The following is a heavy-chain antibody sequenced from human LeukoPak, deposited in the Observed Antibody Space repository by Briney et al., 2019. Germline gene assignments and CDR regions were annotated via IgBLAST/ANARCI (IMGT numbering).Heavy chain of an antibody. D-gene: IGHD3-22*01. CDR1: GFGFGYYH. CDR3: ARFVSSGPL. J-gene: IGHJ3*01. Sequence: GSLRLACAASGFGFGYYHMHWVRQAPGKGLECVAAISSSGRNTYYADSVKGRFIISRDNSNNTLYLQMGSLKPEDMAVYYCARFVSSGPLWGQGTTVTVSS. CDR2: ISSSGRNT. V-gene: IGHV3-64*02.